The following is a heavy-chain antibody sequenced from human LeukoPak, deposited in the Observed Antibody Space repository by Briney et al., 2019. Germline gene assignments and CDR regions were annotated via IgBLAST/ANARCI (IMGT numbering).Heavy chain of an antibody. CDR2: IRSDGSDT. Sequence: GGSLRLSCAASGFTFSDTWMHWVRQAPGKGLVGVSRIRSDGSDTRYAESVKGRFTISRDNAKNTLYLQMNSLRAEDTAVYYCARDWSHAIDYWGQGTLVTVSS. D-gene: IGHD2-2*01. V-gene: IGHV3-74*01. J-gene: IGHJ4*02. CDR3: ARDWSHAIDY. CDR1: GFTFSDTW.